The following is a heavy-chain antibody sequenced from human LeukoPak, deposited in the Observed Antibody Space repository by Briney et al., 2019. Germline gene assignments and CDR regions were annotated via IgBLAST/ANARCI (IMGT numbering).Heavy chain of an antibody. CDR3: ARLFEVVDAFDI. CDR2: IYYSGST. Sequence: SEPLSLTCTVSGGSISSYYWSWIRQPPGKGLEWIGYIYYSGSTNYNPSLKSRVTISVDTSKNQFSLKLSSVTAADTAVYYCARLFEVVDAFDIWGQGTMVTVSS. CDR1: GGSISSYY. V-gene: IGHV4-59*01. D-gene: IGHD2-21*01. J-gene: IGHJ3*02.